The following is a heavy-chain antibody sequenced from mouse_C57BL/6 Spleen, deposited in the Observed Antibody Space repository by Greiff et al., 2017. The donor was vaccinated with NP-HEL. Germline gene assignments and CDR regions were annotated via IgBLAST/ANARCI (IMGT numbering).Heavy chain of an antibody. V-gene: IGHV1-80*01. CDR2: IYPGDGDT. CDR3: ARVLYSDYFLYCAMDY. D-gene: IGHD2-4*01. Sequence: VQLQQSGAELVKPGASVKISCKASGYAFSSYWMNWVKQRPGKGLEWIGQIYPGDGDTNYNGKFKGKATLTADKSSSTAYMQLSSLTSEDSAVYFFARVLYSDYFLYCAMDYWGQGTSVTVS. J-gene: IGHJ4*01. CDR1: GYAFSSYW.